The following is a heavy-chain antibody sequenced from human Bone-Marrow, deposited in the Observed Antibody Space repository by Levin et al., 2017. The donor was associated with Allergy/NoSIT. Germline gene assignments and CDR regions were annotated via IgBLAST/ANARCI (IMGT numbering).Heavy chain of an antibody. D-gene: IGHD6-13*01. CDR3: AKASNLRGSIAAADY. Sequence: SLKISCAASGFSLDGYAMHWVRQAPGKGLEWVSGISSNSGTIGYADSVKGRFTISRDNSKNSLYLQMNSLRGEDSALYYCAKASNLRGSIAAADYWGQGTLVTVSS. CDR1: GFSLDGYA. V-gene: IGHV3-9*01. CDR2: ISSNSGTI. J-gene: IGHJ4*02.